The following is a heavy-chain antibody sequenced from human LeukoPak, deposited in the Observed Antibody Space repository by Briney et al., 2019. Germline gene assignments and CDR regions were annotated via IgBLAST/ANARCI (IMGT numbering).Heavy chain of an antibody. D-gene: IGHD3-10*01. V-gene: IGHV3-74*01. Sequence: PGGSLRLSCAASGFTFSSYWMHWVRQVPGKGLVWVSRINSDGSSTSYADSVKGRFTISRDNAKNTLYVQMSSLRAEDTAVYYCSTGSGHAFDIWGRGTMATVSS. CDR3: STGSGHAFDI. J-gene: IGHJ3*02. CDR1: GFTFSSYW. CDR2: INSDGSST.